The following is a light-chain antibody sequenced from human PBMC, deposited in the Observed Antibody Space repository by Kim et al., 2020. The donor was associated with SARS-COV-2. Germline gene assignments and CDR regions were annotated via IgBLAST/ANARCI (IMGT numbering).Light chain of an antibody. V-gene: IGLV3-21*04. J-gene: IGLJ3*02. CDR3: QVWDSTIDHRVV. CDR1: NIGSYS. Sequence: PGKTANISCGGNNIGSYSVHWCQQKPGQAPVLVISYDSDRPSGIPERFSGSNSGNTATLTISRVEAGDEADYYCQVWDSTIDHRVVFGGGTKVTVL. CDR2: YDS.